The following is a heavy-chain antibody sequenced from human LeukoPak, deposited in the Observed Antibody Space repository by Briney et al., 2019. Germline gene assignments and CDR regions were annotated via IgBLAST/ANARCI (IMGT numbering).Heavy chain of an antibody. V-gene: IGHV3-48*03. J-gene: IGHJ4*02. CDR3: ARDLRERGNYFDY. D-gene: IGHD5/OR15-5a*01. CDR2: ISSSSTTI. CDR1: GFTFSSYE. Sequence: GGSLRLSCAASGFTFSSYEMNWVRQAPGKGLEWISYISSSSTTIHYADSVKGRFTISRDNAKNSLYLQMNSLRAEDTAVYYCARDLRERGNYFDYWGQGTLVTVSS.